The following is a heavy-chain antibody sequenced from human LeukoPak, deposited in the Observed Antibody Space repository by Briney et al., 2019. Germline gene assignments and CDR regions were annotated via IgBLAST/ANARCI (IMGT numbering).Heavy chain of an antibody. CDR2: IYTSGST. CDR3: AKDRNLITGTERQAGRRARVEDV. V-gene: IGHV4-4*07. J-gene: IGHJ6*02. D-gene: IGHD3-22*01. CDR1: GGSISSYY. Sequence: SETLSLTCTVSGGSISSYYWSWIRQPAGKGLEWIGRIYTSGSTNYNPSLKSRVTMSVDTSKNQFSLKLSSVTAADTAVYYCAKDRNLITGTERQAGRRARVEDVWGQGTTVTVSS.